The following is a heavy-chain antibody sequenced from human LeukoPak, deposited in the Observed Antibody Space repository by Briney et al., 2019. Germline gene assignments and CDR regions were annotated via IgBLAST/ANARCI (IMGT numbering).Heavy chain of an antibody. CDR1: GFTLTTYW. J-gene: IGHJ3*02. CDR3: AGDSGHDAFDI. V-gene: IGHV3-74*01. CDR2: INSDGKIT. Sequence: GGSLRLSCAASGFTLTTYWMHWVRQAPGKGLVWVSRINSDGKITTYADSVKGRLTTSGDYAKNTLYLQMNSLRAEDTAVYYCAGDSGHDAFDIWGQGTTVTVSS.